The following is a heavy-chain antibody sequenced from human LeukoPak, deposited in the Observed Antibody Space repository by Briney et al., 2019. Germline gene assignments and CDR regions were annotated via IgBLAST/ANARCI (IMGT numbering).Heavy chain of an antibody. D-gene: IGHD6-19*01. Sequence: GGSLRLSCAASGFTFQNYAMSWVRQAPGKGLERASSISGSGPSTDYADSVKGRFTISRDNAKNSLYLQMNSLRAEDTALYYCAKDMRQWLVLSAFDIWGQGTMVTVSS. CDR2: ISGSGPST. J-gene: IGHJ3*02. V-gene: IGHV3-9*01. CDR1: GFTFQNYA. CDR3: AKDMRQWLVLSAFDI.